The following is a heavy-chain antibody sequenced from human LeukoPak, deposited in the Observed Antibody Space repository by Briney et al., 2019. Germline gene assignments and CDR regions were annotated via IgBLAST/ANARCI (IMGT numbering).Heavy chain of an antibody. D-gene: IGHD3-22*01. CDR2: INPNNGGT. Sequence: ASVKVSCKASGYTFTSYYMHWVRQAPGQGLERMGRINPNNGGTNYAQKFQGRVTMTRDMSMSTAYMELSRLRSVDTAVYYCAGEDNSSGYRPFDIWGQGTMVTVPS. V-gene: IGHV1-2*06. CDR3: AGEDNSSGYRPFDI. CDR1: GYTFTSYY. J-gene: IGHJ3*02.